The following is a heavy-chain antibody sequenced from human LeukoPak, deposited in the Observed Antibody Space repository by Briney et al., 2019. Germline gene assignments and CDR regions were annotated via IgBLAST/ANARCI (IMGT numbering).Heavy chain of an antibody. CDR2: ISYDGSNK. Sequence: GRSLRLSCAASGFTFSSYGMYWVRQAPGKGLEWVAVISYDGSNKYYADSVKGRFTISRDNSKNTLYLQMNSLRAEDTAVYYCAKEVGGGYYYGSGSRNWFDPWGQGTLVTVSS. D-gene: IGHD3-10*01. CDR3: AKEVGGGYYYGSGSRNWFDP. CDR1: GFTFSSYG. J-gene: IGHJ5*02. V-gene: IGHV3-30*18.